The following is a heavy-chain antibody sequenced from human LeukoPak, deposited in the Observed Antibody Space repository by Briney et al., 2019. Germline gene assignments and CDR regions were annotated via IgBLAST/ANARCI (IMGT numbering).Heavy chain of an antibody. CDR3: ARVRWNDLDPWFDP. CDR2: INPNSGGT. V-gene: IGHV1-2*02. D-gene: IGHD1-1*01. Sequence: ASVKVSCKASGYTFTCYYMHWVRQAPGQGLEWMGWINPNSGGTNYAQKFQGRVTMTRDTSISTAYMELSRLRSDDTAVYYCARVRWNDLDPWFDPWGQGTLVTVSS. J-gene: IGHJ5*02. CDR1: GYTFTCYY.